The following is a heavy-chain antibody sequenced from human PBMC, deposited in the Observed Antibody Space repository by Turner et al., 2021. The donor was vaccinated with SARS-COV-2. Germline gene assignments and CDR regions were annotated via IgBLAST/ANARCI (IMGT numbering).Heavy chain of an antibody. V-gene: IGHV1-69*01. CDR3: ARARGVDYYDSSGQRFDP. CDR2: SIPIFGTA. J-gene: IGHJ5*02. D-gene: IGHD3-22*01. Sequence: VQSGAEVTNPGSSVTVSCEASGGTFSNYAISWVRQAPGQGREWMGGSIPIFGTANYAQKFQGRVTITADESTTTAYMELSSLRSEDTAVYYCARARGVDYYDSSGQRFDPWGQGTLVTVSS. CDR1: GGTFSNYA.